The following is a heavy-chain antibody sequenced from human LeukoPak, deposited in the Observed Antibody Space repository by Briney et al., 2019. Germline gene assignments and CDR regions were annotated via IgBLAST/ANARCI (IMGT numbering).Heavy chain of an antibody. D-gene: IGHD4-11*01. CDR3: SKAGDTNYYRHGDY. CDR1: GFTSSSYP. CDR2: ISGNSGAT. Sequence: PGGSLRLSCATSGFTSSSYPMSWVRQAPGRGLEWVSVISGNSGATYYADSVKGRFTISRDNAKNTVYLQMNNLRGEDTALYYCSKAGDTNYYRHGDYWGQGTLVTVSS. J-gene: IGHJ4*02. V-gene: IGHV3-23*01.